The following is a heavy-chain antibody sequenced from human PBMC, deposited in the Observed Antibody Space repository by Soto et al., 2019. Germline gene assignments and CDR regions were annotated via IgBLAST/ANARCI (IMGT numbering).Heavy chain of an antibody. V-gene: IGHV1-18*01. D-gene: IGHD3-16*01. CDR2: ISAFNGNT. CDR1: GFRFSDYG. J-gene: IGHJ3*01. CDR3: ARSYYLADAFDV. Sequence: ASVKVSCKASGFRFSDYGFNWLRQAPGQGLEWMGWISAFNGNTETAQGLQDRVTMTTDSSTTTAHMDLANLTTDDTAIYYCARSYYLADAFDVWGQGTMVTVSS.